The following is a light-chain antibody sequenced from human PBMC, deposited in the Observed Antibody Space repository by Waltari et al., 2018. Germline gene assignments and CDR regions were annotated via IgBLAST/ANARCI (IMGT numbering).Light chain of an antibody. CDR2: DVN. Sequence: QSALTQPRSVSGSPGHSVTISCTGTSSDVGGYAYVSWYQQHPGKAPKLVIYDVNKRPSGVPDRFSGSKSGNTASLTISGLQADDEADYNCCSYAGRATWAFGGGTKLNVL. CDR1: SSDVGGYAY. CDR3: CSYAGRATWA. J-gene: IGLJ3*02. V-gene: IGLV2-11*01.